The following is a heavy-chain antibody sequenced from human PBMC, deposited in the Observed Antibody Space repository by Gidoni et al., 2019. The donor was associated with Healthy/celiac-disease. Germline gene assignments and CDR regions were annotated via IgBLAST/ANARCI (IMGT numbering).Heavy chain of an antibody. J-gene: IGHJ4*02. CDR1: GGSISSGGYY. V-gene: IGHV4-31*03. CDR3: ARFDHRFGAYYFDY. Sequence: QVQLQESGPGLVKPSQTLSLTCTVSGGSISSGGYYWSWIRQHPGKGLEWIGYIYYSGSTYYNPSLKSRVTISVDTSKNQFSLKLSSVTAADTAVYYCARFDHRFGAYYFDYWGQGTLVTVSS. D-gene: IGHD3-10*01. CDR2: IYYSGST.